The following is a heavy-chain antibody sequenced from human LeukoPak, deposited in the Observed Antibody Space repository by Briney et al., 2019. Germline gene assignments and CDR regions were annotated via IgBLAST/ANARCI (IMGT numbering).Heavy chain of an antibody. Sequence: SETLSLTCAVSGYSISSGFYWAWIRQPPGKGLEWLGIIYYSGNTCYNPSLKSRLTISVDTSKNEFSLKLSSVTAADTAVYYCARDNGGDDPPTLDYWGQGTLVTVSS. CDR2: IYYSGNT. V-gene: IGHV4-38-2*02. D-gene: IGHD2-8*01. J-gene: IGHJ4*02. CDR3: ARDNGGDDPPTLDY. CDR1: GYSISSGFY.